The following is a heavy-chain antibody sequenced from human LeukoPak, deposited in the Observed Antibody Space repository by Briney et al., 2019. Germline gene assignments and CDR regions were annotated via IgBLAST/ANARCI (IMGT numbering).Heavy chain of an antibody. CDR1: GGSISSYY. CDR3: ARAGIVATPYYYYYYMDV. J-gene: IGHJ6*03. D-gene: IGHD5-12*01. V-gene: IGHV4-59*01. Sequence: SETLSLTCTVSGGSISSYYWSWIRQPPGKGLEWIGYIYYSGSTNYNPSLKSRVTISVDTSKNQFSLKLSSVTAADTAVYYCARAGIVATPYYYYYYMDVWGKGTTVTVSS. CDR2: IYYSGST.